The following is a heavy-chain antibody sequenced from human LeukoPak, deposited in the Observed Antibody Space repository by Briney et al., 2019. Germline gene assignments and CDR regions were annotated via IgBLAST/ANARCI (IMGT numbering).Heavy chain of an antibody. CDR1: GYSFTSYG. V-gene: IGHV1-18*01. J-gene: IGHJ4*02. D-gene: IGHD2-2*01. CDR2: TSAYIGNT. CDR3: AREGVVPAALDY. Sequence: ASVKVSCKASGYSFTSYGISWVRQAPGQGLEWMGWTSAYIGNTNYAQKLQGRVTMTTDTSTSTAYMELRSLRSDDTAVYYCAREGVVPAALDYWGQGTLVTVSS.